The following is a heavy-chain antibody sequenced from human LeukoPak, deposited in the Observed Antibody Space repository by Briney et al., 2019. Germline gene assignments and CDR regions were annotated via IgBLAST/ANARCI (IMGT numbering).Heavy chain of an antibody. V-gene: IGHV3-23*01. J-gene: IGHJ4*02. D-gene: IGHD5-18*01. CDR3: AKDIAQGYTYGSIEQDF. Sequence: GGSLRLSCAASGFTFGRFPMSWVRQAPGKGLEWVSAISESGTGTYYAGSVKGRFTISRDNSKNTLSLQMNSLRAEDTAVYYCAKDIAQGYTYGSIEQDFWGQGTLVTVSS. CDR1: GFTFGRFP. CDR2: ISESGTGT.